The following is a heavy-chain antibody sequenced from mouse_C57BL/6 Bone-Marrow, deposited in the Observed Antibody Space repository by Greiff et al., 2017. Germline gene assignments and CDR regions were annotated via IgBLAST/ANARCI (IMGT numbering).Heavy chain of an antibody. Sequence: EVKLVESGGGLVKPGGSLKLSCAASGFTFSSYAMSWVRQTPEKRLEWVATISDGGSYIYYPDNVKGRFTISRDNAKNNLYLQMSHLKSEDTAMYYCARDGGLRHWFAYWGQGTLVTVSA. V-gene: IGHV5-4*01. CDR3: ARDGGLRHWFAY. CDR2: ISDGGSYI. D-gene: IGHD2-4*01. CDR1: GFTFSSYA. J-gene: IGHJ3*01.